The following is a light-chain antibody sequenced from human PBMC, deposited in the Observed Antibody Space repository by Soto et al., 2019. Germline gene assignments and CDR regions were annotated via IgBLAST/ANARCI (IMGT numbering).Light chain of an antibody. CDR3: SSYAGSKNFVV. J-gene: IGLJ2*01. CDR2: EVI. Sequence: QSALTQPPSASGSPGQSVTISCTGTLNNVGGYNSVSWYQHHPGKDPKLLIYEVIKRPPGIPDRFSGSKSDNTASLTVSGLQGEDEADYYCSSYAGSKNFVVFGGGTKVTVL. V-gene: IGLV2-8*01. CDR1: LNNVGGYNS.